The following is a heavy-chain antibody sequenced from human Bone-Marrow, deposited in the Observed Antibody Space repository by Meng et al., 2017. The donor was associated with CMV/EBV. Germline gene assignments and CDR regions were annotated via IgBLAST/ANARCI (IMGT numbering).Heavy chain of an antibody. CDR2: IYTYNGHR. CDR1: GYTFRTYG. Sequence: ASVKVSCKASGYTFRTYGISWVRQAPGQGLEWMGWIYTYNGHREYAQKFQGRVTLTTDTGTDTAYMELGSLRSADTAVYYCARDYYDSSGYHYYYYGMDVWGQGTTVTVSS. J-gene: IGHJ6*02. D-gene: IGHD3-22*01. CDR3: ARDYYDSSGYHYYYYGMDV. V-gene: IGHV1-18*01.